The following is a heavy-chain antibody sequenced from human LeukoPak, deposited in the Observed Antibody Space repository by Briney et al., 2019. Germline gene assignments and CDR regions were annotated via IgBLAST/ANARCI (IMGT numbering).Heavy chain of an antibody. Sequence: ASVKVSCKASGYTFTGYYMHWVRQAPGQGLEWMGWINPNSGGTNYAQKFQGRVTMTRDTSISTAYMELSRLRSDDTAVYYCARVGEYSSSWYYLDYWGQGTLVTVSS. J-gene: IGHJ4*02. V-gene: IGHV1-2*02. CDR1: GYTFTGYY. D-gene: IGHD6-13*01. CDR2: INPNSGGT. CDR3: ARVGEYSSSWYYLDY.